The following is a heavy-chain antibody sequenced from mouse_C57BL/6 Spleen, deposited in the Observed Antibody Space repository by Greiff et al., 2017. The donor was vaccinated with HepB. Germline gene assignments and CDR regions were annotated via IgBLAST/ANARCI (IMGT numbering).Heavy chain of an antibody. D-gene: IGHD1-1*01. Sequence: VQLQESGPELVKPGASVKISCKASGYAFSSSWMNWVKQRPGKGLEWIGRIYPGDGDTNYNGKFKGKATLTADKSSSTAYMQLSSLTSEDSAVYFCAMITTVVANYAMDYWGQGTSVTVSS. V-gene: IGHV1-82*01. CDR3: AMITTVVANYAMDY. J-gene: IGHJ4*01. CDR1: GYAFSSSW. CDR2: IYPGDGDT.